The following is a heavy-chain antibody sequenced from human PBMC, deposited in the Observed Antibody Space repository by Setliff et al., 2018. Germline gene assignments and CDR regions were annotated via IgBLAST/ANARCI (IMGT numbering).Heavy chain of an antibody. D-gene: IGHD6-19*01. V-gene: IGHV4-4*07. J-gene: IGHJ6*03. CDR3: AREQWLDPPGYYYMDV. Sequence: ETLSLTCTVSGGSISSYYWSWIRQPAGKGLEWIGHIYIGGSANYNPSLKSRVTMSIDTSKNQFSLKLNSATAADMAVYYCAREQWLDPPGYYYMDVWAKGTTVTVSS. CDR1: GGSISSYY. CDR2: IYIGGSA.